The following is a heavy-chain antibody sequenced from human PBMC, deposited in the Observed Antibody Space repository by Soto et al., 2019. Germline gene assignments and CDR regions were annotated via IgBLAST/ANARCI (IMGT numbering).Heavy chain of an antibody. CDR1: GGSFSGYD. CDR3: ARFRITMVRGVIMWLDY. D-gene: IGHD3-10*01. J-gene: IGHJ4*02. Sequence: PSETLSLTCAVYGGSFSGYDWSWIRQPPGKGLEWIGEINHSGSTNYNPSLKSRVTISVDTSKNQFSLKLSSVTAADTAVYYCARFRITMVRGVIMWLDYWGQGTLVTVSS. CDR2: INHSGST. V-gene: IGHV4-34*01.